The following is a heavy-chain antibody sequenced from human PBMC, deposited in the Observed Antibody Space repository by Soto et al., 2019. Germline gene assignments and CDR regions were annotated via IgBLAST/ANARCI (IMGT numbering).Heavy chain of an antibody. CDR1: GYTFTSYG. D-gene: IGHD2-2*01. J-gene: IGHJ6*02. Sequence: QVQLVQSGAEVKKPGASVKVSCKASGYTFTSYGISWVRQAPGQGLVWMGWISAYNGNTNYAQKLQGRVTMTTDTSTSTAYMELKSLRSDDTAVYYCARVRGDIVVVPAATPYYYYCMDVCGLGTTVTVSS. CDR2: ISAYNGNT. V-gene: IGHV1-18*01. CDR3: ARVRGDIVVVPAATPYYYYCMDV.